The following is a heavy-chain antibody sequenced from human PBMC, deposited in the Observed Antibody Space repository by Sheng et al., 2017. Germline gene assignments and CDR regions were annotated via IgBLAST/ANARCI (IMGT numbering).Heavy chain of an antibody. D-gene: IGHD2-8*01. CDR2: INIDGIDT. Sequence: EVQLVESGGGLVQPGGSLRLSCAAPGLTLSSYWMHWVRQAPGKGLVWVSGINIDGIDTRYADSVRGRFTISRDDAKNTLHLQMNSLRADDTAVYHCVRLVYCDEGFCSDYWGQGTLVTVSP. CDR1: GLTLSSYW. J-gene: IGHJ4*02. V-gene: IGHV3-74*01. CDR3: VRLVYCDEGFCSDY.